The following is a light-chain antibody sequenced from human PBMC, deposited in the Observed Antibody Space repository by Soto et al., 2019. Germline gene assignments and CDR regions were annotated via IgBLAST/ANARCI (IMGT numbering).Light chain of an antibody. CDR1: SSNIGSNI. CDR3: AACDDRLNGPV. V-gene: IGLV1-44*01. J-gene: IGLJ3*02. Sequence: QSVLTQPPSASGTPGQRVYISCSGSSSNIGSNIVNWYQQLPGTAPKLLIHSNDQRPSGVPDRFSGSKSGTSASLAISGLQSEDEAEYYCAACDDRLNGPVFGGGTKLTVL. CDR2: SND.